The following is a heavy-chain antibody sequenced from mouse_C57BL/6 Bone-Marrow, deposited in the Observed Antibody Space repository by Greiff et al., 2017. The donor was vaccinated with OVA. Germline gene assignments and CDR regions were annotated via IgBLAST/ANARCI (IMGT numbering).Heavy chain of an antibody. CDR1: GYAFSSSW. Sequence: QVQLQQSGPELVKPGASVKISCKASGYAFSSSWMNWVKQRPVKGLEWIGRIYPGDGDTNYNGKFKGKATLTADKSPSTAYMQLSSLTSEDSAVYFCADSSGYVDWFAYWGQGTLVTVSA. D-gene: IGHD3-2*02. V-gene: IGHV1-82*01. CDR3: ADSSGYVDWFAY. CDR2: IYPGDGDT. J-gene: IGHJ3*01.